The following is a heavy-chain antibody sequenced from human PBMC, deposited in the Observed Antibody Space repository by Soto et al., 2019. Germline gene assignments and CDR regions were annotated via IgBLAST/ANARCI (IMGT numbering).Heavy chain of an antibody. CDR1: GFTFTNYN. CDR2: ISSSSSTI. J-gene: IGHJ5*02. Sequence: PGGSLRVSCVGSGFTFTNYNMDWVSKAPGKGLEWVSSISSSSSTIYYADSVKGRFTVSRDNAKNSLYLQMNSLRAEDTAVYYCARDRVAARPGWFDPWGQGTLVTVSS. V-gene: IGHV3-48*01. D-gene: IGHD6-6*01. CDR3: ARDRVAARPGWFDP.